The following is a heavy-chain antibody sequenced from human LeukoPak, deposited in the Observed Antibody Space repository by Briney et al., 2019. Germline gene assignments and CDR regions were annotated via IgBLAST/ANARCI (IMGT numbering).Heavy chain of an antibody. CDR1: GFTFSSYW. Sequence: PGGSLRLSCAASGFTFSSYWMSWVRQAPGKGLQWVANIKQDGSEKYYVDSVKGRFTISRDNAKNSLYLQMNSLRAEDTAVYYCARASLAAGPSYFDSWGQGTLVTVSS. V-gene: IGHV3-7*01. J-gene: IGHJ4*02. CDR2: IKQDGSEK. CDR3: ARASLAAGPSYFDS.